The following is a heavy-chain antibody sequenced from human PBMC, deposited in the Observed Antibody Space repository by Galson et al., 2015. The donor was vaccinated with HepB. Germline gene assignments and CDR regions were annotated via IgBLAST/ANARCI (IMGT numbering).Heavy chain of an antibody. CDR3: ASRHSYFRSGTWYNVSDY. J-gene: IGHJ4*02. CDR1: GYSFRNYW. CDR2: IYPGDSET. V-gene: IGHV5-51*01. Sequence: QSGAEVKKPGESLKISCKASGYSFRNYWIGWVRQMPGKGLGCMGIIYPGDSETRYSPSFQGQVTLSADKSTNTAYLQWSSLKASDTAMYYCASRHSYFRSGTWYNVSDYWGQGTLVTVSS. D-gene: IGHD3-10*01.